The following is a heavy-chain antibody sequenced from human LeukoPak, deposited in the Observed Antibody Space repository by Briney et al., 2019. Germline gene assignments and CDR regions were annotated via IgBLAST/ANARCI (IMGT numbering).Heavy chain of an antibody. Sequence: SETLSLTCTVSGGSISSGDYYWSWIRQPPGKGLEWIGEINHSGSTNYNPSLKSRVTISVDTSKNQFSLKLSSVTAADTAVYYCARRAGAKQWLTNWFDPWGQGTLVTVSS. V-gene: IGHV4-39*07. J-gene: IGHJ5*02. CDR3: ARRAGAKQWLTNWFDP. D-gene: IGHD6-19*01. CDR2: INHSGST. CDR1: GGSISSGDYY.